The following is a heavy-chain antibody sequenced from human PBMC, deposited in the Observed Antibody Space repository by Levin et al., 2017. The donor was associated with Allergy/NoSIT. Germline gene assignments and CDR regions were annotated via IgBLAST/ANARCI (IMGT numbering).Heavy chain of an antibody. CDR3: ARSAAEWELLFGYDYGMDG. V-gene: IGHV3-53*01. J-gene: IGHJ6*02. D-gene: IGHD1-26*01. Sequence: WASVKVSCAASGFTISSNYMSWVRQAPGKGLEWVSVIYSGGSTYYADSVKGRFTISRDNSKNTLYLQMNSLRAEDTAVYYCARSAAEWELLFGYDYGMDGWGQGTTVTVSS. CDR1: GFTISSNY. CDR2: IYSGGST.